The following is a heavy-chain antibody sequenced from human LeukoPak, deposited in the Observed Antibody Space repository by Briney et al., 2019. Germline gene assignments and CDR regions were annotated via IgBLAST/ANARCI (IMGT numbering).Heavy chain of an antibody. D-gene: IGHD3-22*01. V-gene: IGHV3-23*01. Sequence: PGGSLRLSCAASGFTFSDYAMHWVRQAPGKGLEWVSAISGSGGSTYYADSVKGRFTISRDNSKNTLYLQMNSLRAEDTAVYYCAKDLDYYDSSGYLFDYWGQGTLVTVSS. CDR2: ISGSGGST. CDR1: GFTFSDYA. J-gene: IGHJ4*02. CDR3: AKDLDYYDSSGYLFDY.